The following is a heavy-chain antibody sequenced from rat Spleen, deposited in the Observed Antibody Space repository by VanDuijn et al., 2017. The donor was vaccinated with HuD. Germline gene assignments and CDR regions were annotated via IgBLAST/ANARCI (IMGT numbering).Heavy chain of an antibody. D-gene: IGHD1-9*01. J-gene: IGHJ2*01. CDR2: ISPSGGST. CDR3: TRSHTVAPYFDY. Sequence: EVQLVESDGGLVQPGRSLKLSCAASGFTFSDYYMAWVRQAPTKGLEWVASISPSGGSTYYRDSVKGRFTISRDNAKSTLYLQMNSLRSEETATYYCTRSHTVAPYFDYWGQGVMVTVSS. V-gene: IGHV5S11*01. CDR1: GFTFSDYY.